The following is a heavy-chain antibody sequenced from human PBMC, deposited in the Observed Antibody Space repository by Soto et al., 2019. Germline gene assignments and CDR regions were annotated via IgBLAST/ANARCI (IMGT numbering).Heavy chain of an antibody. CDR3: VRIRRGDGYTFGY. CDR1: GFTLSNDW. D-gene: IGHD5-12*01. CDR2: INTDGSTT. J-gene: IGHJ4*02. V-gene: IGHV3-74*01. Sequence: EVQLVESGGVSVQPGGSLRLSCTASGFTLSNDWMHWVRQAPRKGLVWVSRINTDGSTTTYADSVKGRFTISRDNAKNTLYLQMNSLRDEDTSVYYCVRIRRGDGYTFGYWGQGTLVTVSS.